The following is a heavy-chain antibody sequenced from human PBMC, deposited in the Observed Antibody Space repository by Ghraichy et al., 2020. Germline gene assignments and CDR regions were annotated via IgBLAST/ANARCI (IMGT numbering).Heavy chain of an antibody. CDR1: GGSISSYY. CDR3: ARDLDYYDSSGYRPGAFDI. Sequence: ETLSLTCTVSGGSISSYYWSWIRQPPGKGLEWIGYIYYSGSTNYNPSLKSRVTISVDTSKNQFSLKLSSVTAADPAVYYCARDLDYYDSSGYRPGAFDIWGQGTMVTVSS. V-gene: IGHV4-59*01. D-gene: IGHD3-22*01. J-gene: IGHJ3*02. CDR2: IYYSGST.